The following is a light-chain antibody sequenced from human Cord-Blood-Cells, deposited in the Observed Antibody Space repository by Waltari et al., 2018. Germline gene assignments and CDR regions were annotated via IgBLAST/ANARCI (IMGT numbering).Light chain of an antibody. CDR3: QAWDSSTVV. CDR1: TLGAKY. V-gene: IGLV3-1*01. J-gene: IGLJ2*01. Sequence: SYELTQPPSSSVSPRPTASSTSSAHTLGAKYACWYQQKPGQSPVRVIYQDSKRPSGTPERFSGSNCGNTATLTISGTQAMDEADYCCQAWDSSTVVFGGGTKLTVL. CDR2: QDS.